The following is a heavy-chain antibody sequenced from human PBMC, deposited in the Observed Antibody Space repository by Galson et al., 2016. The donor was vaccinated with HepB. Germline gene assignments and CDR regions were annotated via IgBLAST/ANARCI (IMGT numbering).Heavy chain of an antibody. J-gene: IGHJ5*02. CDR1: DGSLSSYY. CDR3: ARVSYASSGRFDP. CDR2: MYYSGDS. D-gene: IGHD2-8*01. Sequence: SETLSLTCVVSDGSLSSYYWSWIRQPPGKGLEWIGYMYYSGDSNYNPSLKSRVTMSVDTSRNLFSLKLNSVTAADTAVYYCARVSYASSGRFDPWGQGTLVTVSS. V-gene: IGHV4-59*01.